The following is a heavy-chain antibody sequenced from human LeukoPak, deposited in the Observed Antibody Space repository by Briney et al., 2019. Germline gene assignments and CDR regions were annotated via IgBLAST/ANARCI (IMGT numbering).Heavy chain of an antibody. V-gene: IGHV3-7*01. CDR3: ARADIVAAIRPSDY. Sequence: GGSLRLSCAASGFTFSTSWMSWVRQVPGKGLEWVANIKKDGSETYYVDSVKGRFTISRDNSKNTLYLQMDSLRAEDTAVYYCARADIVAAIRPSDYWGQGTLVTVSS. CDR2: IKKDGSET. CDR1: GFTFSTSW. J-gene: IGHJ4*02. D-gene: IGHD5-12*01.